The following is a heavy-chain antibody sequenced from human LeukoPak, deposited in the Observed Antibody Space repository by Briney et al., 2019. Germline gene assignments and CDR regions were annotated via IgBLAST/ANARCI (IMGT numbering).Heavy chain of an antibody. CDR2: IYYSGSA. Sequence: SETLSLTCSVSGVSISNYYWSWIRQPPGKALEWIGYIYYSGSANYNPSLKSRVTISVDTSKNQFSLKLGSVAAADTAVYYCARHTVNVGNDYWGQGTLVTVSS. J-gene: IGHJ4*02. D-gene: IGHD4-17*01. CDR3: ARHTVNVGNDY. CDR1: GVSISNYY. V-gene: IGHV4-59*08.